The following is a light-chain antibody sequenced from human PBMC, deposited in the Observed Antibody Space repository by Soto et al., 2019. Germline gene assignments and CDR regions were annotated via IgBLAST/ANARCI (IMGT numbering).Light chain of an antibody. Sequence: IQMTQSPSTLSASVGDRVPITCRASQSISSWLAWYQQKPGKAPKLLIYKASSLESGVPSRFSGSGSGTEFTLTISSLQPDDFATYYCQQYNSYSPLTFGGGTKVDI. CDR3: QQYNSYSPLT. J-gene: IGKJ4*01. CDR1: QSISSW. CDR2: KAS. V-gene: IGKV1-5*03.